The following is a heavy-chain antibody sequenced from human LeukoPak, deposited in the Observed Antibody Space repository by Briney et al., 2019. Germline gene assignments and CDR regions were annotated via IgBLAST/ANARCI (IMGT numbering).Heavy chain of an antibody. J-gene: IGHJ4*02. CDR2: IRSKAYGGTT. D-gene: IGHD2-15*01. CDR1: RFTFGDYA. CDR3: TRVSLVAASVFFDY. V-gene: IGHV3-49*04. Sequence: PGGSLRLSCTASRFTFGDYAMSWVRQAPGKGLEWVSFIRSKAYGGTTEYAASVKGRFTISRDDSKSIAYLQMNSRKTEDTAVYYCTRVSLVAASVFFDYWGQGTLVTVSS.